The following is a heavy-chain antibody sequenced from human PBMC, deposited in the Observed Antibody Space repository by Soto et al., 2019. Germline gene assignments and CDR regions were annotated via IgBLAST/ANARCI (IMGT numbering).Heavy chain of an antibody. V-gene: IGHV3-30*18. CDR2: ISYDGSNK. J-gene: IGHJ6*02. CDR3: AKASEGRYYYGMDV. CDR1: GFTFSSYG. Sequence: GGSLRLSCAASGFTFSSYGMHWVRQAPGKGLEWVAVISYDGSNKYYADSVKGRFTISRDNSKNTLYPQMNSLRAEDTAVYYCAKASEGRYYYGMDVWGQGTTVTVSS.